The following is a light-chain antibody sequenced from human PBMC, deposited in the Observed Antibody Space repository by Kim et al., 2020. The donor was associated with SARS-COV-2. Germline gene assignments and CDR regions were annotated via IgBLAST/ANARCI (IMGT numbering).Light chain of an antibody. V-gene: IGKV3-11*01. CDR1: QGVRIY. CDR2: DAS. J-gene: IGKJ4*01. CDR3: QQRSTWPLS. Sequence: EIVLTQSPATLSLSPGERATLSCRASQGVRIYLGWYQQKRGQAPRLLIYDASSRATGIPARFSGSGSGTDFTLTISSLEPEDSAIYYCQQRSTWPLSFGGGTNLEI.